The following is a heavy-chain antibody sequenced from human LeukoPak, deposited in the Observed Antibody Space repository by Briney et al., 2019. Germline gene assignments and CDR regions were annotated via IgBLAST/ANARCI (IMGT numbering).Heavy chain of an antibody. CDR1: GFTFSSYA. J-gene: IGHJ4*02. CDR2: IGAGGTFT. V-gene: IGHV3-23*01. Sequence: PGGSLRLSCTASGFTFSSYAMNWVRQAPGKGLEWVSGIGAGGTFTYYADSVKGRFTISRDNSRNTLYLQMHSLRPDDTAIYYFGICWTYYCDSSGYPPVDYWGRGTVVSVS. D-gene: IGHD3-22*01. CDR3: GICWTYYCDSSGYPPVDY.